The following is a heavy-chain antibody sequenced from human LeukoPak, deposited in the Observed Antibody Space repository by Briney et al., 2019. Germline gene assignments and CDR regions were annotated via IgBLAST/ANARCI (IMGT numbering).Heavy chain of an antibody. CDR1: GFTLSSYW. J-gene: IGHJ4*02. D-gene: IGHD5-24*01. V-gene: IGHV3-74*01. Sequence: GGSLRLSCTASGFTLSSYWMHWVRQAPGKGLVWVSRINSDGSSTSYADSVKGRFTISRDNAKNTLYLQMNSLRAEDTAVYYCARVGYYYGYDYWGQGTLVTVSS. CDR2: INSDGSST. CDR3: ARVGYYYGYDY.